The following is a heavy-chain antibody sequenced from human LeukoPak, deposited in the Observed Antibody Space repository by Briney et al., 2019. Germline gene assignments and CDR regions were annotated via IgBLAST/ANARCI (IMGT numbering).Heavy chain of an antibody. J-gene: IGHJ4*02. CDR1: GFTFSSYG. Sequence: PGGSLRLSCAASGFTFSSYGIHWVRQAPGKGLEWVTVIWYDGSNKYYADSVKGRFTISRDNSKNTLYLQMNSLRVEDTAVYYCAERSGYYFDYWGQGTLVTVSS. V-gene: IGHV3-33*01. CDR2: IWYDGSNK. D-gene: IGHD5-12*01. CDR3: AERSGYYFDY.